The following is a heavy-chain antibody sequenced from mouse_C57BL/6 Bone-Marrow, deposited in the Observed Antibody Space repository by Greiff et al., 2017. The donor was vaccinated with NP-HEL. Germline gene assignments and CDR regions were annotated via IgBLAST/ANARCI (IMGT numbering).Heavy chain of an antibody. V-gene: IGHV5-12*01. CDR3: ARHERGYYGSSYGFAY. CDR2: ISNGGGST. J-gene: IGHJ3*01. Sequence: EVKLVESGGGLVQPGGSLKLSCAASGFTFSDYYMYWVRQTPEKRLEWVAYISNGGGSTYYPDTVKGRFTISRDNAKNTLYLQMSRLKSEDTAMYYCARHERGYYGSSYGFAYWGQGTLVTVSA. D-gene: IGHD1-1*01. CDR1: GFTFSDYY.